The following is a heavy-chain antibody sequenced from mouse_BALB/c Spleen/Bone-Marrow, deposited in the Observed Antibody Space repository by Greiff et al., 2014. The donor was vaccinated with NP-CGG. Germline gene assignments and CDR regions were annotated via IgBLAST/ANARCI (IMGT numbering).Heavy chain of an antibody. CDR3: ARRDLGEFDY. V-gene: IGHV1-54*01. CDR1: GYAFTNYL. CDR2: INPGSGAT. J-gene: IGHJ2*01. Sequence: QVHVKQSGAELVRPGTSVKVSCKASGYAFTNYLIEWVKQRPGQGLEWIGEINPGSGATNYNEKFKGKATLTADKSSSTAYMQLSSLTTDDSAVYFCARRDLGEFDYWGQGTTLTVSS. D-gene: IGHD4-1*01.